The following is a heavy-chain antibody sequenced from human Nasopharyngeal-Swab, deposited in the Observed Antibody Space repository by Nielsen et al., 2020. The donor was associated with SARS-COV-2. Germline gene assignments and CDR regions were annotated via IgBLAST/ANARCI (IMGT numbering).Heavy chain of an antibody. Sequence: GESLKISCAASGFTFSSYSMNWVRQAPGKGLERVSYISSSSSTIYYADSVKGRFTISRDNAKNSLYLQMNSLRAEDTAVYYCARAFPGSSGWYPFDYWGQGTLVTVSS. V-gene: IGHV3-48*04. CDR2: ISSSSSTI. D-gene: IGHD6-19*01. CDR3: ARAFPGSSGWYPFDY. J-gene: IGHJ4*02. CDR1: GFTFSSYS.